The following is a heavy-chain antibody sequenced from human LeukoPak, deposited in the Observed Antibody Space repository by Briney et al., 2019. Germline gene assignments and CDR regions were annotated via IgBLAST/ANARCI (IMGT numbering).Heavy chain of an antibody. CDR3: AKDVYRGSGYYFYFDY. J-gene: IGHJ4*02. CDR2: ISGSGGST. D-gene: IGHD3-22*01. Sequence: GGSLRLSCAASGFTFSSYAMSWVRQAPGKGLEWVSVISGSGGSTFYADSVKGRFTISRDNSKNTLYLQMNSLRAEDTAVYYCAKDVYRGSGYYFYFDYWGQGTLVTVSS. V-gene: IGHV3-23*01. CDR1: GFTFSSYA.